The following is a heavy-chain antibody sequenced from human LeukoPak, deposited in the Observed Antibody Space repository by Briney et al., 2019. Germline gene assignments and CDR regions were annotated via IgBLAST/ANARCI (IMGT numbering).Heavy chain of an antibody. CDR2: IIPILGIA. D-gene: IGHD2-2*02. CDR1: GGTFSSYA. Sequence: SVKVSCKASGGTFSSYAIIWVRQAPGQGLEWMGRIIPILGIANYAQKFQGRVTITADKSTSTAYMELSSLRSEDTAVYYCAKDRLDTRPYYGMDVWGQGTTVTVSS. CDR3: AKDRLDTRPYYGMDV. J-gene: IGHJ6*02. V-gene: IGHV1-69*04.